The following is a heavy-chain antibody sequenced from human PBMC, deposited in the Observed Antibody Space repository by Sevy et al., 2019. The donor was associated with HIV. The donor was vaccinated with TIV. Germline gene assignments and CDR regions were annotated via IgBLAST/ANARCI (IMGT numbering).Heavy chain of an antibody. CDR1: GFTFSSYS. D-gene: IGHD3-10*01. Sequence: GGSLRLSCAASGFTFSSYSMNWVRQAPGKGLEWVSYISSSSSTIYYADSVKGRFTISRDNAKNSLYLQMNSLRDEDTAVNYCARDREEYYGSGSYYSPPLYYYGMDVWGQGTTVTVSS. CDR3: ARDREEYYGSGSYYSPPLYYYGMDV. CDR2: ISSSSSTI. J-gene: IGHJ6*02. V-gene: IGHV3-48*02.